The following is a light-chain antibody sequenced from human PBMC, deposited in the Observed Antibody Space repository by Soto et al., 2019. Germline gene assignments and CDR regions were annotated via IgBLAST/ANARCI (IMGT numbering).Light chain of an antibody. CDR3: QQCYSFPYT. J-gene: IGKJ2*01. Sequence: IQMTQSPSSLSASVGDRVTITCRASQSIANYLNWYQQKPGKAPKLLIYAASTLESGVPSRFSGSGSGTDFTLTISSLQPEDFATYYCQQCYSFPYTFGQGTKLEIK. CDR1: QSIANY. V-gene: IGKV1-39*01. CDR2: AAS.